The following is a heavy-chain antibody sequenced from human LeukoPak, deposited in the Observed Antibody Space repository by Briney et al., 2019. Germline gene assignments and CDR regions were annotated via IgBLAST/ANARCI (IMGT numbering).Heavy chain of an antibody. CDR1: GGSISSYY. D-gene: IGHD2/OR15-2a*01. Sequence: PSETLSLTCTVSGGSISSYYWSWIRQPPGKGLEWIGYIYYSGSTYYNPSLKSRVTISVDTSKNQFSLKLSSVTAADTAVYYCARVDLYYFDYWGQGTLVTVSS. CDR3: ARVDLYYFDY. V-gene: IGHV4-59*12. CDR2: IYYSGST. J-gene: IGHJ4*02.